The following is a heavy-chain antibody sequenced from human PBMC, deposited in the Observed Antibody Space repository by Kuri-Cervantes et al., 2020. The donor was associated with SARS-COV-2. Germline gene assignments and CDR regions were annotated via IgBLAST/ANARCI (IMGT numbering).Heavy chain of an antibody. V-gene: IGHV1-18*01. D-gene: IGHD2-8*01. CDR3: ARDCSGTDCNVIVYALSD. CDR2: ISAYNGNT. Sequence: ASVKVSCKVSGYTLTELSMHWVRQAPGQGLEWMGWISAYNGNTNYAQKLQGRVTITADESTSTVYMELTSLRSDDTAMYYCARDCSGTDCNVIVYALSDWGQGTLVTVSS. CDR1: GYTLTELS. J-gene: IGHJ4*02.